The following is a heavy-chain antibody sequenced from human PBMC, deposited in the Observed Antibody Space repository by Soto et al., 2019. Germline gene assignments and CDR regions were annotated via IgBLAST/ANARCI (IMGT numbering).Heavy chain of an antibody. V-gene: IGHV3-74*01. CDR2: INSDGSST. CDR1: GFTFSSYW. CDR3: ARVGRSNYGRILNYYYYGMDV. Sequence: SGGSLRLSCAASGFTFSSYWMHWVRQAPGKGLVWVSRINSDGSSTSYADSVKGRFTISRDNAKNTLYLQMNSLRAEDTAVYYCARVGRSNYGRILNYYYYGMDVWGQGTTVTVSS. D-gene: IGHD3-10*02. J-gene: IGHJ6*02.